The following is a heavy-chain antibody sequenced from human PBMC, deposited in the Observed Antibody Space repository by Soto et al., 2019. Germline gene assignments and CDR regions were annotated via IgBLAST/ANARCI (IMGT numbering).Heavy chain of an antibody. CDR2: ISSRSSTI. CDR1: GFTFSSYS. D-gene: IGHD3-16*01. CDR3: AREGGDLDYFDY. J-gene: IGHJ4*02. Sequence: EVQLVESGGGLVQPGGSLRLSCAASGFTFSSYSMNWVRQAPGKGLEWVSYISSRSSTIYYAVSVKGRFTFSRDNAKNSLYLQMNSLRDEDTAVYYCAREGGDLDYFDYWGQGTLVTVSS. V-gene: IGHV3-48*02.